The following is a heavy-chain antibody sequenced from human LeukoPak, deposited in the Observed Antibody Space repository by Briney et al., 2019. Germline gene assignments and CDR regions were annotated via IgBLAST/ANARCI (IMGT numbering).Heavy chain of an antibody. V-gene: IGHV1-2*02. CDR3: ARAENYYDSSGYHRPYYYYGMDV. D-gene: IGHD3-22*01. CDR1: GHTCTGYY. CDR2: IYTNSRGT. J-gene: IGHJ6*02. Sequence: ASVKVFCNASGHTCTGYYMHWVRQAPRQGLESMGWIYTNSRGTNYAQKFQGRVTMTRETSISTADMELRRLRSHDTAVYYSARAENYYDSSGYHRPYYYYGMDVWGQGTTVTVSS.